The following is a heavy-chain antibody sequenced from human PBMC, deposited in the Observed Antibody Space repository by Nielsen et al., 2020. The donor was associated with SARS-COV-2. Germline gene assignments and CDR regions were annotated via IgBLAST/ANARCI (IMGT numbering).Heavy chain of an antibody. CDR2: INPNSGGT. V-gene: IGHV1-2*04. Sequence: WVRQAPGQGLEWMGWINPNSGGTNYAQKFQGWVTMTRDTSITTAYMDLSRLRSDDTAVFYCVRAGTGMRFYYYMDVWGKGTTVTVSS. J-gene: IGHJ6*03. CDR3: VRAGTGMRFYYYMDV. D-gene: IGHD2-2*01.